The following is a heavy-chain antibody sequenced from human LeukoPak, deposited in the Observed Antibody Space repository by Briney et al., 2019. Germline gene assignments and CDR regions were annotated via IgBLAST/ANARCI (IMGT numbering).Heavy chain of an antibody. Sequence: ETLSLSCAASGFTFSSYCMSWVRQAPGQGLDWVANIKQNGSEKYNLASVTGLSTTSTDTANKSLYLQINSLRPQDTAVYYSARGDGCDCYGSGGCGFDYWGQGTLVTVSS. CDR3: ARGDGCDCYGSGGCGFDY. CDR2: IKQNGSEK. V-gene: IGHV3-7*01. CDR1: GFTFSSYC. J-gene: IGHJ4*02. D-gene: IGHD3-10*01.